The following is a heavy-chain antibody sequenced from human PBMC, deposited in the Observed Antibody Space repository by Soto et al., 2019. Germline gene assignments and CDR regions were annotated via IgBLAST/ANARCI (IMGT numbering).Heavy chain of an antibody. CDR1: GYTFTNYW. V-gene: IGHV5-51*01. Sequence: PGESLKIPCKASGYTFTNYWIGWVRQVPGEGLEWMGFIFPSDSVTRYSPSFQGQVTISVDKSVDTTYLQWGSLKASDTAMYYCVRGMDRNSAGFWGLGTMVTVSS. CDR2: IFPSDSVT. D-gene: IGHD2-2*03. CDR3: VRGMDRNSAGF. J-gene: IGHJ4*02.